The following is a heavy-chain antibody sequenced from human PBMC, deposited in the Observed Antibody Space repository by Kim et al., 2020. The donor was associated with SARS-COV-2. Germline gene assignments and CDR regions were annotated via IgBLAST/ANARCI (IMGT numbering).Heavy chain of an antibody. D-gene: IGHD3-16*01. Sequence: SETLSLTCTVSGGSISSSTYYWGWIRQPPGEGLEWIGSIYYSGSTYYNPSLKSRVTISIDTSKNQFSLKLSSVTAADTAVYYCARDLSTFYDYIWGSSNFDYWGQGTLVTVSS. J-gene: IGHJ4*02. CDR3: ARDLSTFYDYIWGSSNFDY. CDR1: GGSISSSTYY. V-gene: IGHV4-39*07. CDR2: IYYSGST.